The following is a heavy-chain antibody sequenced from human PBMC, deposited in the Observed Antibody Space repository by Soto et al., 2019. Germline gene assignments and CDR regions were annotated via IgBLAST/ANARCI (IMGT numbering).Heavy chain of an antibody. J-gene: IGHJ4*02. CDR1: GYTFTSYA. V-gene: IGHV1-3*01. Sequence: QVQLVQSGAEVKKPGASVKVSCKASGYTFTSYAMHWVRQAPGQRLEWMGWINAGNGNTKYSQKFQGRVTITRDTSASTAYMELSSLRSEDTAVYYCTRDLGFGLSDYWGQGTLVTVSS. D-gene: IGHD3-10*01. CDR2: INAGNGNT. CDR3: TRDLGFGLSDY.